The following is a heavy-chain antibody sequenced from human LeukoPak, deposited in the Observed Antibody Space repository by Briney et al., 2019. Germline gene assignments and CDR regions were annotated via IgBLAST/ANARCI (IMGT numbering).Heavy chain of an antibody. V-gene: IGHV3-21*01. D-gene: IGHD1-26*01. CDR2: ISSSSSYI. J-gene: IGHJ4*02. CDR3: ASRSSGSYYSGDY. CDR1: GFTFSSYS. Sequence: GGSLRLSCAASGFTFSSYSMNWVRQAPGKGLEWVSSISSSSSYIYYADSVKGRFTISRDNAKNSLYLQMNSLRAEDTAVYYCASRSSGSYYSGDYWGQGTLVTVSS.